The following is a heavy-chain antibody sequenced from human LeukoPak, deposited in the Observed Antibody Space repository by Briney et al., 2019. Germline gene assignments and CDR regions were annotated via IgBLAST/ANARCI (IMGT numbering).Heavy chain of an antibody. Sequence: PSGTLSLTCTVSGYSISSGYYWGWIRQPPGKGLEWIGSIYHSGSTYYNPSLKSRVTISVDTSKNQFSLKLSSVTAADTAVYYCARDGRLTDDGNWFDPWGQGTLVTVSS. J-gene: IGHJ5*02. CDR2: IYHSGST. CDR3: ARDGRLTDDGNWFDP. V-gene: IGHV4-38-2*02. D-gene: IGHD1-14*01. CDR1: GYSISSGYY.